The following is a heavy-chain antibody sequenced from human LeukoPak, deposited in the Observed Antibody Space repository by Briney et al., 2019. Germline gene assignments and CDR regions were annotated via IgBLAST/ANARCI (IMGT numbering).Heavy chain of an antibody. J-gene: IGHJ4*02. CDR1: GGSISSYY. V-gene: IGHV4-59*01. Sequence: SETLSLTCTVSGGSISSYYWSWIRQPPGKGLEWIGYIYYSGSTNYNPSLKSRVTISVDASKNQFSLKLSSVTAADTAVYYCARVAGTGSFDYWGQGTLVTVSS. D-gene: IGHD3/OR15-3a*01. CDR2: IYYSGST. CDR3: ARVAGTGSFDY.